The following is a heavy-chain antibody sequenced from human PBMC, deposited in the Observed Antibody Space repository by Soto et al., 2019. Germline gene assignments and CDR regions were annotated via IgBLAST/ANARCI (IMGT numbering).Heavy chain of an antibody. V-gene: IGHV1-69*02. CDR3: SIGSWSAETFDV. CDR2: IIPMLTET. CDR1: GGTFSTYT. J-gene: IGHJ3*01. D-gene: IGHD2-2*01. Sequence: QVHLEQSGAEVKKPGASVKVSCKAAGGTFSTYTLIWVRQAPGQGLEWMGRIIPMLTETNSAQKFHGRVTLTADKSTSTAFMELTSLTSDDPAVYYCSIGSWSAETFDVWGQGTMVTVSS.